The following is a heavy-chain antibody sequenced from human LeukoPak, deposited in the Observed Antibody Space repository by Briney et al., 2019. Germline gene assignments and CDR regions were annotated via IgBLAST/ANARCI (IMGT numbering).Heavy chain of an antibody. J-gene: IGHJ5*02. CDR2: ISYDGSNK. CDR1: GFTFSNYG. CDR3: AREPASNIVLLNWFDP. D-gene: IGHD2-8*01. Sequence: GRSLRLSCAASGFTFSNYGMHWVRQAPGKGLEWVAVISYDGSNKYHVDSVKGRFTISRDNSKNTLYLQMNSLRAEDTAVYYCAREPASNIVLLNWFDPWGQGTLVTVSS. V-gene: IGHV3-30*03.